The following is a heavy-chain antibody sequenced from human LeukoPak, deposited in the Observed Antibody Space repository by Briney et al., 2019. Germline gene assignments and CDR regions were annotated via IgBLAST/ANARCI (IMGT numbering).Heavy chain of an antibody. CDR1: GYTFTSYD. J-gene: IGHJ6*02. CDR2: RNPNSGNT. CDR3: ARALPYYYDSSGWPFYFYGMYV. Sequence: SVKVSCKASGYTFTSYDINWVRQATGQGREWMGFRNPNSGNTCYAQKFQATVTMSKNTSISTAYMELSRLRSEDTAVYYCARALPYYYDSSGWPFYFYGMYVCGQGDTVSASS. V-gene: IGHV1-8*01. D-gene: IGHD3-22*01.